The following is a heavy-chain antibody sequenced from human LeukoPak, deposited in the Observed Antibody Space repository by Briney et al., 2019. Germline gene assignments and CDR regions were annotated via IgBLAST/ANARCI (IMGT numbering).Heavy chain of an antibody. D-gene: IGHD2-15*01. J-gene: IGHJ4*02. Sequence: SETLSLTCTVSGASITGYYWTWIRQPPGKGLECVGYINYTGDTNYNSSLKSRVTMSLDTSKSQFSLKLTPVTAADTAIYYCARYTRIPDYWGRGTLVTVTS. CDR2: INYTGDT. V-gene: IGHV4-59*01. CDR1: GASITGYY. CDR3: ARYTRIPDY.